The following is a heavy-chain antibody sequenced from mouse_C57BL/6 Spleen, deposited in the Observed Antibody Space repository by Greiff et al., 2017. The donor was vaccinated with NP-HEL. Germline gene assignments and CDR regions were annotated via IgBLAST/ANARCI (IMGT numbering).Heavy chain of an antibody. J-gene: IGHJ4*01. Sequence: VQLQQPGAELVKPGASVKLSCKASGYTFTSYWMQWVKQRPGQGLEWIGEIDPSDSYTNYNQKFKGKATLTVDTSSSTAYMQLSSLTSEDSAVYYCARGKVVAYYAMDYWGQGTSVTVSS. CDR3: ARGKVVAYYAMDY. CDR2: IDPSDSYT. D-gene: IGHD1-1*01. CDR1: GYTFTSYW. V-gene: IGHV1-50*01.